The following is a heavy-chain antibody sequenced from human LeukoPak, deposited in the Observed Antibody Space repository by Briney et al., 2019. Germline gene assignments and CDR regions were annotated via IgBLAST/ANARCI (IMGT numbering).Heavy chain of an antibody. D-gene: IGHD1-26*01. CDR1: GFTFEDYG. V-gene: IGHV3-20*04. Sequence: GGSLRLSCAASGFTFEDYGMSWVRQGPGKGLEWVSGINWNGGSTGYADSVKGRFTISRDNAKNSLYLQMNSLRAEDTAVYYCAKEWVGYLDYWGQGTLVTVSS. CDR3: AKEWVGYLDY. CDR2: INWNGGST. J-gene: IGHJ4*02.